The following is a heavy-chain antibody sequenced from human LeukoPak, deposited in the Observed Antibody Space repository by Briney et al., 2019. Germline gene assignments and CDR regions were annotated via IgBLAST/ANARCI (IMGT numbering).Heavy chain of an antibody. CDR3: ARGFRAFDF. CDR1: GFTFSPHT. Sequence: GGSLRLSCAASGFTFSPHTMNWVHQAPGKGLEWVSSISSTSTSIYHADSVKGRFTIPRDNTKNSLYLQMDSLRAEDTAVYYCARGFRAFDFWAQGTMVTVSP. V-gene: IGHV3-21*01. CDR2: ISSTSTSI. J-gene: IGHJ3*01.